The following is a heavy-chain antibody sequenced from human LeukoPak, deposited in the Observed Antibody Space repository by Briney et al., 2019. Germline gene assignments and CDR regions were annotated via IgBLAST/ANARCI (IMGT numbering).Heavy chain of an antibody. CDR3: ARVYDFWSGYYDY. V-gene: IGHV4-39*07. Sequence: SETLSLTCTVSGGSISSSSYYWGWLRQPPGKGLEWIGSIFYSGSTYYNPSLKSRVTISVDTSKKEFSLKLSSVTAADTAVYYCARVYDFWSGYYDYWGQGTLVTVSS. J-gene: IGHJ4*02. CDR2: IFYSGST. D-gene: IGHD3-3*01. CDR1: GGSISSSSYY.